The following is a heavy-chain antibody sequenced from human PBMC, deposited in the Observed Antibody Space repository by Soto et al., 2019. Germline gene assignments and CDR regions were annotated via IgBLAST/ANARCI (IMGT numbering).Heavy chain of an antibody. CDR1: GGTFSSYA. D-gene: IGHD4-17*01. V-gene: IGHV1-69*12. Sequence: QVQLVQSGAEVKKPGSSVKVSCKASGGTFSSYAISWVRQAPGQGLEWMGGIIPIFGTANYAQKFQGRVRMXXDXAXXTGYMELGSLRSEDTAVYYCARDKGGYGDYGGGDYWGQGTLVTVSS. J-gene: IGHJ4*02. CDR2: IIPIFGTA. CDR3: ARDKGGYGDYGGGDY.